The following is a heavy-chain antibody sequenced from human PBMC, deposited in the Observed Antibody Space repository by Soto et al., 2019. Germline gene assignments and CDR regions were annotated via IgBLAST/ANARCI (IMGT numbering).Heavy chain of an antibody. Sequence: EVQLVESGGGLVRPGGSLRLSCAASGFTLSDHYMDWVRQAPGKGLEWVGRSRNKANSYSTEDAASLIGRLTISRDASKNWMYLQMNCLKTEDSAMYYCVRVYTVGNNWQFDFWGQGALDIVSS. CDR3: VRVYTVGNNWQFDF. CDR2: SRNKANSYST. D-gene: IGHD1-1*01. J-gene: IGHJ4*02. V-gene: IGHV3-72*01. CDR1: GFTLSDHY.